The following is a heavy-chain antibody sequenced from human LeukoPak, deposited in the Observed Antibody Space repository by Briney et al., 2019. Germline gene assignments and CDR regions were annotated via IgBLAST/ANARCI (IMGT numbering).Heavy chain of an antibody. Sequence: GGSLRLSCAASGFTFSSYAMSWVRQAPGKGLEWVSAIGGSGGSTYYADSVKGRFTISRDNSKNTLYLQMNSLRAEDTAVYYCATPLGDFWSGYRARTDYWGQGTLVTVSS. CDR3: ATPLGDFWSGYRARTDY. D-gene: IGHD3-3*01. CDR2: IGGSGGST. J-gene: IGHJ4*02. V-gene: IGHV3-23*01. CDR1: GFTFSSYA.